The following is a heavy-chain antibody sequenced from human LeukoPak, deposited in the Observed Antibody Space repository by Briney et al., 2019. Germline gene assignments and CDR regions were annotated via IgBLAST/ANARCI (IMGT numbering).Heavy chain of an antibody. CDR3: ITEYYGSAMY. CDR2: IKSKNVGGTT. Sequence: PGGSLRLSCAASGFXXSXXXXXXVXXXXXKXXEXVGSIKSKNVGGTTEFTAPVKGRFTISRDDSKNTVYLQMNSLRTEDTAVYYCITEYYGSAMYWGQGALVTVSS. CDR1: GFXXSXXX. D-gene: IGHD3-10*01. V-gene: IGHV3-15*01. J-gene: IGHJ4*02.